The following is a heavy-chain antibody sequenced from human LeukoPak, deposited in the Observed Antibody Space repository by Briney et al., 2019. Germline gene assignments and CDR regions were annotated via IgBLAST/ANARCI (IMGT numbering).Heavy chain of an antibody. D-gene: IGHD3-22*01. CDR3: AKSRDSSGCINWFDP. CDR2: ISGSGGST. J-gene: IGHJ5*02. Sequence: PGGSLRLSCAASGFTFSSYAMSWVRQAPGKGLEWVSAISGSGGSTYYADSVKGRFTISRDNSKNTLYLQMNSLRAEDTAVYYCAKSRDSSGCINWFDPWGQGTLVTVSS. CDR1: GFTFSSYA. V-gene: IGHV3-23*01.